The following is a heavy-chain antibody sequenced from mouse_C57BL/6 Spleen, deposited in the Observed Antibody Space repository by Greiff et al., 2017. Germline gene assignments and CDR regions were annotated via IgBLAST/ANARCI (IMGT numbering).Heavy chain of an antibody. CDR3: ASEGGRYRQAMDY. CDR2: IYPGAGGT. V-gene: IGHV1-55*01. CDR1: GYTFTSSW. Sequence: QVQLQQPGAELVKPGASVKMSCKASGYTFTSSWITWVKQRPGPGLEWIGDIYPGAGGTNYNQKFTSKATLTVDTSSSTAYMQLSSLTSEDSSVYYCASEGGRYRQAMDYGGQGTSVTVSS. J-gene: IGHJ4*01. D-gene: IGHD1-1*02.